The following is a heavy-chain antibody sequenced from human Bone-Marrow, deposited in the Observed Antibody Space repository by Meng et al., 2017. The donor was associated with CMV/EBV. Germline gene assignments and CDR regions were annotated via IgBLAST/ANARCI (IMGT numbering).Heavy chain of an antibody. CDR3: ARGNAHAFDY. CDR2: INSDGSGT. Sequence: LSLTCAVSEFTFSSYWMPWVRQAPGKGLVWVSRINSDGSGTTYAASVKGRFTISRDNAKNTLYLQMNSLIAEDTAVYYCARGNAHAFDYWGQGTLVTVSS. CDR1: EFTFSSYW. D-gene: IGHD1-1*01. V-gene: IGHV3-74*01. J-gene: IGHJ4*02.